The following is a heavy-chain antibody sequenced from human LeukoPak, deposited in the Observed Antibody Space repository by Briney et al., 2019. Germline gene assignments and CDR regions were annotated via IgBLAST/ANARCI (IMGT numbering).Heavy chain of an antibody. CDR3: ARGILTGDPERDY. V-gene: IGHV4-30-4*02. CDR1: GGSISSGDYY. Sequence: PSETLSLTCTVSGGSISSGDYYWSWIRQPPGKGLEWIGYIYYSGSTYYNPSLKNRVTISVDTSKNQFSLKLSSVTAADTAVYYCARGILTGDPERDYWGQGTLVTVSS. CDR2: IYYSGST. D-gene: IGHD7-27*01. J-gene: IGHJ4*02.